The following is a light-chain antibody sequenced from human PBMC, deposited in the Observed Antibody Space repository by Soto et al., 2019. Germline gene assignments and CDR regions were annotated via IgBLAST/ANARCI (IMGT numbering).Light chain of an antibody. V-gene: IGLV1-44*01. J-gene: IGLJ3*02. CDR2: DNN. CDR1: SSKIGSNI. CDR3: AAWDDSLNGLV. Sequence: QSVLTQPPSASGTPGQRVTISCSGSSSKIGSNIVNWYQQLPGTAPKLLIYDNNQRPSGVPDRFSGSKSGTSASLAISGLRSEDEADYYCAAWDDSLNGLVFGGGTKVTVL.